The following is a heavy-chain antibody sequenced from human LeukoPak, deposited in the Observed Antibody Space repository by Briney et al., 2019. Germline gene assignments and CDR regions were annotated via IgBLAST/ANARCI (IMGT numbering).Heavy chain of an antibody. D-gene: IGHD6-6*01. CDR1: GFTVSSNY. V-gene: IGHV3-53*01. Sequence: PGGSLRLSCAASGFTVSSNYMSWVRQAPGKGLEWVSVIYSGGGTYYADSVKGRFTISRDNSKNTLYLQMNSLRAEDTAVYYCARDSSSSHFDYWGQGTLVTVSS. CDR2: IYSGGGT. CDR3: ARDSSSSHFDY. J-gene: IGHJ4*02.